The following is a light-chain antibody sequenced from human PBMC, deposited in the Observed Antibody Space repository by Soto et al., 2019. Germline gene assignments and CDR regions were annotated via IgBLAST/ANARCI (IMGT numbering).Light chain of an antibody. CDR3: TSYTSSNTLV. V-gene: IGLV2-14*01. J-gene: IGLJ1*01. Sequence: QSVLTQPASVSGSPGQSITISCTGTTSDVRGYNYASWYQHHPGKAPKLMIFEVSNRPSGVSNRFSGSKSGNTASLSISGLQTEDEADYYCTSYTSSNTLVFGTGTKVIV. CDR2: EVS. CDR1: TSDVRGYNY.